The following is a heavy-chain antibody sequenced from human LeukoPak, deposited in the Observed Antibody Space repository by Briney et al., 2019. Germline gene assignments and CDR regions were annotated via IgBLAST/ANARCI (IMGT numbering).Heavy chain of an antibody. Sequence: SETLSLTCTVSGGSISSYYWSWIRQPAGKGLEWIGRIYTSGSTNYNPSLKSRVTMSVDTSKNQCSLKLSSMTAADTAVYYCARGEGYCSGGSCYNWFDPWGQGTLVTVSS. CDR1: GGSISSYY. CDR3: ARGEGYCSGGSCYNWFDP. CDR2: IYTSGST. D-gene: IGHD2-15*01. V-gene: IGHV4-4*07. J-gene: IGHJ5*02.